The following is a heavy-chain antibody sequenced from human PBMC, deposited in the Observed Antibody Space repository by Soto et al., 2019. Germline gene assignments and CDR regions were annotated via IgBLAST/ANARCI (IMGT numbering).Heavy chain of an antibody. CDR2: ISGSGGST. J-gene: IGHJ6*02. CDR3: AKGLRRLLRTQYYYGLDV. Sequence: PGGSLRLSCAASGFTFSPYAMSWVRQAPGKGLEWVSSISGSGGSTHYADSVKGRFTVSRDNSKRALSPQMSSLREEDTATYYCAKGLRRLLRTQYYYGLDVWGRGTTVTAP. D-gene: IGHD3-10*01. V-gene: IGHV3-23*01. CDR1: GFTFSPYA.